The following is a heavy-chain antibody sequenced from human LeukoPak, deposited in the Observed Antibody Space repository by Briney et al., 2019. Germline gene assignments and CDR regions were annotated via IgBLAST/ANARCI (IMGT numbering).Heavy chain of an antibody. Sequence: ASVKVSCKASGYTFTGYYMHWVRQAPGQGLEWMGWINPNSGGTNYAQKFQGWVTMTRDTSISTAYMELSRLRSDDTAVYYCARDQDYYDIYFDYWGQGTLVTVSS. V-gene: IGHV1-2*04. CDR3: ARDQDYYDIYFDY. CDR1: GYTFTGYY. CDR2: INPNSGGT. J-gene: IGHJ4*02. D-gene: IGHD3-22*01.